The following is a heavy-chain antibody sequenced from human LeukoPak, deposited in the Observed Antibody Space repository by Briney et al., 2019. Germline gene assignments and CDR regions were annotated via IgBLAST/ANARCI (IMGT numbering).Heavy chain of an antibody. CDR1: GHTYSSYA. Sequence: QTGGSLRLSCAASGHTYSSYAMSCVRQAPGKGLECVSAISGSGGSTYYADSVKGRFTISRDNSKNTLYLQMNSLRAEDTAVYYCAKAGAVVVVAGKYFDYWGQGTLVTVSS. CDR2: ISGSGGST. J-gene: IGHJ4*02. CDR3: AKAGAVVVVAGKYFDY. V-gene: IGHV3-23*01. D-gene: IGHD2-15*01.